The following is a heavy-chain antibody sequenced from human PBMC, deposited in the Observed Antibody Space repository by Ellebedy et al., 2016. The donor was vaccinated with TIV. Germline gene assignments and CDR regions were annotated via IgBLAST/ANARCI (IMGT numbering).Heavy chain of an antibody. Sequence: GESLKISCAASGFTFSDYWMNWVRLAPGKGLEWAANINQDGSQKNYLDSVKGRYTISRDNAKNSLFLQMNSLGTDDTGIYFCARYGRGTGSSGFYYYYYGLDVWGQGTTVTVSS. D-gene: IGHD6-6*01. CDR1: GFTFSDYW. CDR2: INQDGSQK. V-gene: IGHV3-7*03. CDR3: ARYGRGTGSSGFYYYYYGLDV. J-gene: IGHJ6*02.